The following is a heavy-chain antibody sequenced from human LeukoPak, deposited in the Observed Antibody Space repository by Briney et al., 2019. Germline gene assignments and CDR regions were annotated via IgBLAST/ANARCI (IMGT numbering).Heavy chain of an antibody. J-gene: IGHJ4*02. Sequence: GGSLRLPCAASGFTFSSYGMHWVRQAPGKGLEWVAHISSDASCDHYVDSVKGRFTISRDNSKNTLYLQVDSVRGEDTAVYYCAEGGNSSINYWGQGTLVTVSS. V-gene: IGHV3-30*18. CDR3: AEGGNSSINY. CDR2: ISSDASCD. CDR1: GFTFSSYG. D-gene: IGHD4-11*01.